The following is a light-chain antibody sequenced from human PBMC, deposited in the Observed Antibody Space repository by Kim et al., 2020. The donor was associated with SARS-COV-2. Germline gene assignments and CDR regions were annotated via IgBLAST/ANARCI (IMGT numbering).Light chain of an antibody. V-gene: IGLV1-44*01. CDR2: SND. CDR1: ISNIGSNV. CDR3: AAWDDSLKGSV. Sequence: GQRVTISCSGSISNIGSNVVNWYQQLPGTAPKLLMYSNDYRPSGVPDRSSGSKSGTSASLAISGLQSEDEADYYCAAWDDSLKGSVFGGGTQLTVL. J-gene: IGLJ3*02.